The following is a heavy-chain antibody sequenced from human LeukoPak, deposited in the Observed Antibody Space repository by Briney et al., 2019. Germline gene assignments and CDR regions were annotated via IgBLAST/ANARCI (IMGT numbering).Heavy chain of an antibody. D-gene: IGHD3-10*01. CDR2: ISWDGGRT. Sequence: PGGSLRLSCAASGFTFYDYMMRWVRPAPREGLEWVSVISWDGGRTYYGDSVKCGFAMFRNNNKNSLYLQMKNVRTEDTAVNYCAKDGGGTMIRGRYFHHWGQGTLVTVSS. CDR1: GFTFYDYM. J-gene: IGHJ1*01. V-gene: IGHV3-43*01. CDR3: AKDGGGTMIRGRYFHH.